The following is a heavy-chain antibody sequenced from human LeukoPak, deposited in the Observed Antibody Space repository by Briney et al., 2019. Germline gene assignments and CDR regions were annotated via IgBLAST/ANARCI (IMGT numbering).Heavy chain of an antibody. CDR1: GDTLSINMAS. CDR2: TYYRSKWYH. J-gene: IGHJ4*02. CDR3: AILRTASSFDF. V-gene: IGHV6-1*01. Sequence: KPPQTLSLSPALSGDTLSINMASWNCTRHPPSGGLEWLGRTYYRSKWYHEYAVSVKSRITINPDTSKNQFSLQLNSVTPEDTAIYYCAILRTASSFDFWGQGTLVTVSS. D-gene: IGHD1-1*01.